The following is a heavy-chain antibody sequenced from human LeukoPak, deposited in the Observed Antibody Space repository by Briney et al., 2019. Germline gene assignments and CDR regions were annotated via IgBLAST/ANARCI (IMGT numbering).Heavy chain of an antibody. CDR2: ISGSGGST. V-gene: IGHV3-23*01. CDR1: GFTFSSYA. Sequence: GGSLRLSCAASGFTFSSYAMSWVRQAPGKGLEWVSAISGSGGSTYYADSVKGRFTISRDNSKNTLYLQMNSLRAEDTAVYYCAKTPSTYYCSGGSCYFDYWGQGTLVTVSS. D-gene: IGHD2-15*01. J-gene: IGHJ4*02. CDR3: AKTPSTYYCSGGSCYFDY.